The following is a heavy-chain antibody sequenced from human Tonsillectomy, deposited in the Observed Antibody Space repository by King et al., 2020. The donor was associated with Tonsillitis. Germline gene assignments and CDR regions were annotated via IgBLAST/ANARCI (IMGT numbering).Heavy chain of an antibody. J-gene: IGHJ5*02. CDR3: GRLGYSGYDGADNWFGP. CDR1: GGTLSSYA. V-gene: IGHV1-69*09. Sequence: VQLVESGAEVKKPGSSVKVSCKASGGTLSSYAISWVRQAPGQGLEWMGRIIPILGIADYAQNFQGRVTITADKSTSTAYMELRSLRSVDTAVYYCGRLGYSGYDGADNWFGPWGQGTLVTVSS. CDR2: IIPILGIA. D-gene: IGHD5-12*01.